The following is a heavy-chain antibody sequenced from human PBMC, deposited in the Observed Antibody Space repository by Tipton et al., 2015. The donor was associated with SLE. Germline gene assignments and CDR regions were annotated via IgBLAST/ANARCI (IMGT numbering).Heavy chain of an antibody. V-gene: IGHV1-46*01. D-gene: IGHD3-22*01. J-gene: IGHJ3*02. Sequence: QLVQSGAEVKKPGASVKVSCKASGYTFTNSYMHWVRQAPGQGLEWMGIINPSGGSTSYAQKFQGRVTMTRDTSTSTVYMELSSLTSEDTAVYYCAREGGGWYYYDSSGYAFDIWGQGTMVTVSS. CDR3: AREGGGWYYYDSSGYAFDI. CDR1: GYTFTNSY. CDR2: INPSGGST.